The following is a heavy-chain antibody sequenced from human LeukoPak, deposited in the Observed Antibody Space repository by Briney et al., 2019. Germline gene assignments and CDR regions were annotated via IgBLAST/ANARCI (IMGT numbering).Heavy chain of an antibody. D-gene: IGHD3-10*01. CDR3: ARGRITMVRGVSRIYGMDV. CDR2: INHSGST. Sequence: KTSETLSLTCAVYGGSFSGYYWSWIRQPPGKGLEWIGEINHSGSTNYNPSLKSRVTISVDTSKNQFSLKLSSVTAADTAVYYWARGRITMVRGVSRIYGMDVWGKGTTVTVSS. J-gene: IGHJ6*04. CDR1: GGSFSGYY. V-gene: IGHV4-34*01.